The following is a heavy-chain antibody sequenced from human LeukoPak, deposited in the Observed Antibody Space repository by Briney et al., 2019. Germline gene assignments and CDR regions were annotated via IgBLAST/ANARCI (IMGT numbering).Heavy chain of an antibody. J-gene: IGHJ4*02. CDR1: GFTFSSYG. V-gene: IGHV3-30*18. CDR3: AKGSSWFSGGLWDGLYYFDY. CDR2: ISYDGSNK. D-gene: IGHD6-13*01. Sequence: PGGSLRLSCAASGFTFSSYGMHWVRQAPGKGLEWVAVISYDGSNKYYADSVKGRFTISRDNSKNTLYLQMNSLRAEDTAVYYCAKGSSWFSGGLWDGLYYFDYWGQGTLVTVSS.